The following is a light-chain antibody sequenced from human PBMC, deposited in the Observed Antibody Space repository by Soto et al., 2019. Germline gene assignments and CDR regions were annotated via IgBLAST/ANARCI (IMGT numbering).Light chain of an antibody. CDR3: QHYNIG. CDR2: DAS. Sequence: DSQMTQFPSTLSASVGDRVTITCRASQNIRTWLAWYQQKPGKAPKLLIYDASTLESGVPSRFSASGSVTDFTLTIDSLQPDDFATYYCQHYNIGFGAGTKGEFK. CDR1: QNIRTW. J-gene: IGKJ4*01. V-gene: IGKV1-5*01.